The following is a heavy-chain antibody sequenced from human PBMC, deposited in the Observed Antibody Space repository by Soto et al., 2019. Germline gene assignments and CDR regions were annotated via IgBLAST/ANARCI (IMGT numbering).Heavy chain of an antibody. CDR1: GLTFSKYC. CDR3: ASVHGSPGYHGLDV. Sequence: GGSLRLSCAASGLTFSKYCMTWVRQAPGKGLEWVANIKHDGSEQYYVGSVKGRFAISRDNAKNSLFLQMNSLRAEDTAVYYCASVHGSPGYHGLDVWGQGTKVTVSS. D-gene: IGHD5-12*01. J-gene: IGHJ6*02. CDR2: IKHDGSEQ. V-gene: IGHV3-7*03.